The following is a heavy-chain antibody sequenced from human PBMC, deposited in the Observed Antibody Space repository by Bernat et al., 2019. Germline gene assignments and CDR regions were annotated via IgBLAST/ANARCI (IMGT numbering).Heavy chain of an antibody. D-gene: IGHD5-12*01. Sequence: EVQLVESGGGLVQPGGSLRLSCAASGFTFSSYEMNWVRQAPGKGLEWVSYISSSGSTISYADSVKSRFTTSRDNAKNSRYLQRNSLRAEDTAVYYCASMGGYDSADAFDIWGQGTMVTVSS. CDR2: ISSSGSTI. J-gene: IGHJ3*02. V-gene: IGHV3-48*03. CDR3: ASMGGYDSADAFDI. CDR1: GFTFSSYE.